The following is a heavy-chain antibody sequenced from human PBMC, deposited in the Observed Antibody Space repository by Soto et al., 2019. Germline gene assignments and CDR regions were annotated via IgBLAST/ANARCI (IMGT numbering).Heavy chain of an antibody. CDR1: GFSLITSGMR. CDR2: IDCDDDK. CDR3: ARMFHCSGGTCPFDY. V-gene: IGHV2-70*04. J-gene: IGHJ4*02. D-gene: IGHD2-15*01. Sequence: GCGPTLEKPTPTLPLTCIFSGFSLITSGMRVSWMSKNTGKALEWLARIDCDDDKFYNTSLKTRLTISKDSSKNQVVLTMTNMDPVDTATYYCARMFHCSGGTCPFDYWGQGAMVTVSS.